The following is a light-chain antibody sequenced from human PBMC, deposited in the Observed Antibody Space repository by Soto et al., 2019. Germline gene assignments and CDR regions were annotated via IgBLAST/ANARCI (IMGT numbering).Light chain of an antibody. V-gene: IGKV3D-20*02. CDR2: AAS. CDR3: QQRSNSIT. Sequence: IVLTQSPGTLSFSPVERATLSCRASQSVSSSHLAWYQHKPGQAPRLLIYAASSRATGSPDRFSGGGSGTDFTLTISSLEPEDFAVYYCQQRSNSITFGQGTQLEIK. J-gene: IGKJ5*01. CDR1: QSVSSSH.